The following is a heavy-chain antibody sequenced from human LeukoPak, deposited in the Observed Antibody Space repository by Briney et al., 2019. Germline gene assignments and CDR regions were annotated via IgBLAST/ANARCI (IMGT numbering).Heavy chain of an antibody. V-gene: IGHV3-64*02. CDR1: GFTFSGFS. CDR3: ARDAPPGRGAMDY. Sequence: GGSLRLSCAASGFTFSGFSMHWVRQAPGKGLEYVSAINGNGDRTFYADSVKGRFTISRDNSKNTLYLQMNSLRAEDTAVYYCARDAPPGRGAMDYWGQGTLVTVSS. CDR2: INGNGDRT. D-gene: IGHD3-10*01. J-gene: IGHJ4*02.